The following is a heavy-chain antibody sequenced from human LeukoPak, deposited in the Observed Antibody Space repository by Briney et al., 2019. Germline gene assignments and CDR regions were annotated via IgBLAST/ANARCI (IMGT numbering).Heavy chain of an antibody. Sequence: PGGSLRLSCEGSGFNFGGYSMSWVRQAPGKGLEWVSGVLSGGGSTYYADAVRGRFTISRDNSRSTLYLQMNSLRAEDTAAYYCAKDAIYGDGYWEFDYWGQGTLVTVSS. CDR3: AKDAIYGDGYWEFDY. J-gene: IGHJ4*02. CDR2: VLSGGGST. V-gene: IGHV3-23*01. D-gene: IGHD2-21*01. CDR1: GFNFGGYS.